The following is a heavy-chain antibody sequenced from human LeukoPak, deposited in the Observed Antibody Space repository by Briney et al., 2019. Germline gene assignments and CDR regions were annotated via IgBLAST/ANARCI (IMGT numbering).Heavy chain of an antibody. CDR1: GFTFSSYR. CDR3: ARDCGGGSCYGPYDAFDI. Sequence: GGSLRLSCVASGFTFSSYRMSWVRQAPGRGLVWVANIIQDGSAKNYVDSVKGRFTISRDNAKNSLYLQMNSLRAEDTAVYYCARDCGGGSCYGPYDAFDIWGQGTMVTVSS. D-gene: IGHD2-15*01. V-gene: IGHV3-7*01. CDR2: IIQDGSAK. J-gene: IGHJ3*02.